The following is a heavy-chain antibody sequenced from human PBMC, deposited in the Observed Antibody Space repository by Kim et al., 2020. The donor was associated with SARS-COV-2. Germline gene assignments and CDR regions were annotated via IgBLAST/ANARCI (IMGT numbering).Heavy chain of an antibody. Sequence: ADSVKGRFTISRDNSKNTLYLQMNSLRAEDTAVYYCAKVSSVGAPDAFDIWGQGTMVTVSS. V-gene: IGHV3-23*01. J-gene: IGHJ3*02. D-gene: IGHD1-26*01. CDR3: AKVSSVGAPDAFDI.